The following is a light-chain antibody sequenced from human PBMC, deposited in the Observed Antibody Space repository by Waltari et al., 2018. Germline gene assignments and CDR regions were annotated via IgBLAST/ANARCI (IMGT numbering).Light chain of an antibody. V-gene: IGKV1-27*01. CDR1: HVINNF. CDR3: QKDDSAPLT. J-gene: IGKJ4*01. CDR2: GAS. Sequence: DIQMTQSPSSLSASVGDTVTITCRASHVINNFLAWYKQRPGEPPKLLISGASTLKQGVQSRFSGTGSGTHFTLTINGLQPEDFASYCCQKDDSAPLTFGGGTKVEIK.